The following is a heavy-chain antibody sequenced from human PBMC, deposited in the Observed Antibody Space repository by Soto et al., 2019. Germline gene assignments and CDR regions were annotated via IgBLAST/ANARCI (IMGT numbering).Heavy chain of an antibody. Sequence: VGSLRLSCAASGFTFSNYWMTWVRQAPGKGLEWVANIKQDGSEKYYVGSVKGRFTISRDNAKNSLYLQMNSLRAEDTAVYYCANDENSFDYWGQGTQVTVSS. V-gene: IGHV3-7*01. CDR2: IKQDGSEK. D-gene: IGHD1-1*01. J-gene: IGHJ4*02. CDR1: GFTFSNYW. CDR3: ANDENSFDY.